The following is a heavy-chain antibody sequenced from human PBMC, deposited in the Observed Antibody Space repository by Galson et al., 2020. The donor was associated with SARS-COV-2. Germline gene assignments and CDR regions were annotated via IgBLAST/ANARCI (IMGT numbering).Heavy chain of an antibody. Sequence: ASVKVSCKASGGTFSDYGFSWVRQAPGQGLEWMGGFIPIFGTANYAQKFQGRVAITTDESTSTAYMELSSLRSEDTAVYYCAFTLGYCTTTSCPLPNYFYMDVWDKGTTVTVSS. V-gene: IGHV1-69*05. CDR1: GGTFSDYG. CDR2: FIPIFGTA. J-gene: IGHJ6*03. CDR3: AFTLGYCTTTSCPLPNYFYMDV. D-gene: IGHD2-2*01.